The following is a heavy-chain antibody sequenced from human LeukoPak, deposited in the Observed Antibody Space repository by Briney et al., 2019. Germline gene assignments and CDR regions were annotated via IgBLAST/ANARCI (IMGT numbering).Heavy chain of an antibody. Sequence: SETLSLTCAAYGGSFSGYYWSWIRQPPGKGLEWIGEINHSGSTNYNPSLKSRVTISVDTSKNQFSLKLSSVTAADTAVDYCASPWGLRADYWGQGTLVTVSS. CDR1: GGSFSGYY. CDR3: ASPWGLRADY. CDR2: INHSGST. J-gene: IGHJ4*02. V-gene: IGHV4-34*01. D-gene: IGHD3-16*01.